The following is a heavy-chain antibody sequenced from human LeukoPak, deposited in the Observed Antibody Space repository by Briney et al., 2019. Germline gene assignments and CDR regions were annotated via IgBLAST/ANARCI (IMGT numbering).Heavy chain of an antibody. CDR2: ISYDGSNK. D-gene: IGHD3-10*01. Sequence: GGSLRLSCAASGFTFSSYGMHWVRQAPGKGLEWVAVISYDGSNKYYADSVKGRFTISRDNSKNTLYLQMNSLRAEDTAVYYCARGWFGELYYAETGGFDSWGQGTLVTVSS. V-gene: IGHV3-30*03. CDR1: GFTFSSYG. J-gene: IGHJ4*02. CDR3: ARGWFGELYYAETGGFDS.